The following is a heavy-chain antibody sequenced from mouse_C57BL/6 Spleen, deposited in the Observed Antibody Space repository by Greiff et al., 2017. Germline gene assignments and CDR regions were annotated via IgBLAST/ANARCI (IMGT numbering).Heavy chain of an antibody. CDR3: AKRALSSGAY. CDR2: ISSGGSYT. CDR1: GFTFSSYG. J-gene: IGHJ3*01. V-gene: IGHV5-6*02. Sequence: EVMLVESGGDLVKPGGSLKISCAASGFTFSSYGMSWVRQTPDKRLEWVATISSGGSYTYYPDSVKGRFTISRDNAKNTLYLQLSSLKSEDTAMXYCAKRALSSGAYWGQGTLVTVSA. D-gene: IGHD1-1*02.